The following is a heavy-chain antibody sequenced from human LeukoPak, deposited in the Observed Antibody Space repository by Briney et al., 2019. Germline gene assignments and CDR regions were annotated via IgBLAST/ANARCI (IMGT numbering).Heavy chain of an antibody. V-gene: IGHV3-23*01. D-gene: IGHD4-17*01. CDR1: GFTFSTYA. CDR2: ISGSGGNT. CDR3: AKAYRGDHSDY. J-gene: IGHJ4*02. Sequence: GGSVRLSCEASGFTFSTYAMTWVRQTPEKGLEWVSGISGSGGNTYYADSVKGRFTISRDNFKDTLYLQMNSLRAEDTAMYYCAKAYRGDHSDYWGRGTLVTVSS.